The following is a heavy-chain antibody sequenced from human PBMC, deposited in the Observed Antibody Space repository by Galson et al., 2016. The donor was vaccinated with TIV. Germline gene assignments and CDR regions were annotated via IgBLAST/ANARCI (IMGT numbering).Heavy chain of an antibody. CDR3: ARGDFGDYRDFFHY. V-gene: IGHV3-7*01. D-gene: IGHD4-17*01. CDR2: INQAGSEK. J-gene: IGHJ4*02. Sequence: SLRLSCAVSGFAFSSSWMSWVRQAPGKGLEWIANINQAGSEKYYVDSVRGRFSISIDNAKNSLSLQMNSLRAEDTAVYYCARGDFGDYRDFFHYWGQGTLVTVSS. CDR1: GFAFSSSW.